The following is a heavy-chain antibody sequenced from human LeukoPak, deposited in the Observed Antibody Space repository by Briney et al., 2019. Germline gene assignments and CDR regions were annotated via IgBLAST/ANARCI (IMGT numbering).Heavy chain of an antibody. V-gene: IGHV3-30*18. D-gene: IGHD2-2*01. CDR2: ISYDGSNK. CDR3: AKPALVVPAAMNYFDY. CDR1: GFTFSSYG. Sequence: GGSLRLSCAASGFTFSSYGMHWVRKAPGKGLEWVAVISYDGSNKYYADSVKGRFTISRDNSRNTLYLQMNSLRAEDTAVYYCAKPALVVPAAMNYFDYWGQGTLVTVSS. J-gene: IGHJ4*02.